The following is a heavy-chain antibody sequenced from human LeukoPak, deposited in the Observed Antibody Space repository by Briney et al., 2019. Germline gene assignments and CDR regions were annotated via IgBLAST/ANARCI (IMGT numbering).Heavy chain of an antibody. J-gene: IGHJ4*02. CDR2: INAGNGNT. CDR3: ARSREMATSWGDY. D-gene: IGHD5-24*01. V-gene: IGHV1-3*01. CDR1: GYTFTGYA. Sequence: GASVKVSCKASGYTFTGYAMHWVRQAPGQRLEWMGWINAGNGNTKYSQKFQGRVTITRDTSASTAYMELSSLRSEDTAVYYCARSREMATSWGDYWGQGTLVTVSS.